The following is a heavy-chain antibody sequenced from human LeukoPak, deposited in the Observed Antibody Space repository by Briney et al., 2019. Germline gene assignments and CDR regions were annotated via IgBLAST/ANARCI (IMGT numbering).Heavy chain of an antibody. J-gene: IGHJ4*02. CDR2: IKQDGSEK. CDR3: ARLMVVAIKN. V-gene: IGHV3-7*01. CDR1: GFTFSSHW. Sequence: GGSLRLSCAASGFTFSSHWMSWVRQAPGKGLEWVANIKQDGSEKYYVDSVKGRFTISRDNAKNSLYLQMNSLRAEDTAVYYCARLMVVAIKNWGQGALVTVSS. D-gene: IGHD2-15*01.